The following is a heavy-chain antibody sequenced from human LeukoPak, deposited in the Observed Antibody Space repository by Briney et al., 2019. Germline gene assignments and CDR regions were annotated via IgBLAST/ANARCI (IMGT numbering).Heavy chain of an antibody. V-gene: IGHV3-21*01. D-gene: IGHD6-19*01. CDR1: GFTFSSYS. Sequence: PGGSLRLSCAASGFTFSSYSMNWVRQAPGKGLEWVSSISSSSSYIYYADSVKGRFAISRDNAKNSLYLQMNSLRAEDTGVYYCAKVAGSGWYVDYWGQGTLVTVSS. CDR2: ISSSSSYI. CDR3: AKVAGSGWYVDY. J-gene: IGHJ4*02.